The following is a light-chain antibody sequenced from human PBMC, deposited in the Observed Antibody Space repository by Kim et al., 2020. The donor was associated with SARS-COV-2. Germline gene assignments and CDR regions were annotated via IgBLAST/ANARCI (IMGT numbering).Light chain of an antibody. Sequence: LVPGEEPPASCGASQSVSGSYLTWYQHKPGQAPRLLIYGASNRATGVADKFSGSGSGTDFTLTISRLEPEDLAVYFCQQYGSSPRTFGQGTKLEI. CDR1: QSVSGSY. CDR3: QQYGSSPRT. V-gene: IGKV3-20*01. CDR2: GAS. J-gene: IGKJ2*01.